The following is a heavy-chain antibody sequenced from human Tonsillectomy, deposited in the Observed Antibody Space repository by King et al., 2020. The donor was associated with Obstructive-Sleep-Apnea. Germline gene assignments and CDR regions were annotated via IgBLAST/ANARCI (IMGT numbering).Heavy chain of an antibody. J-gene: IGHJ4*02. CDR1: GGSISTYY. V-gene: IGHV4-59*01. CDR3: ARGPSSSWYLVDY. CDR2: IYYTGST. D-gene: IGHD6-13*01. Sequence: VQLQESGPGLVKPSETLSLTCTVSGGSISTYYWSWIRQPPGKGLEWIGYIYYTGSTNYNPSLKSRVTISVDTSKNQFSLKLSSVTAADTAVYFCARGPSSSWYLVDYWGQGTLVTVSS.